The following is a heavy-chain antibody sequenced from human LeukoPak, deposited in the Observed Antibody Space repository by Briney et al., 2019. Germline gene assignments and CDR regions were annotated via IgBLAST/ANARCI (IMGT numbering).Heavy chain of an antibody. CDR1: GYTFTSYD. D-gene: IGHD3-3*01. Sequence: ASVKVSCKASGYTFTSYDINWVRQATGQGLEWMGWMNPKSGNTGYAQKFQGRVTMTRNTSISTAYMELSSLRSEDTAVYYCARGATYYDFWSGYLYYFDYWGQGTLVTVSS. CDR2: MNPKSGNT. J-gene: IGHJ4*02. CDR3: ARGATYYDFWSGYLYYFDY. V-gene: IGHV1-8*01.